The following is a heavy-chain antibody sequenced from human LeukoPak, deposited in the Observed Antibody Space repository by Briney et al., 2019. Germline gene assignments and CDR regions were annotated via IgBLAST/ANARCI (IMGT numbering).Heavy chain of an antibody. CDR3: ARGHWYYDILTGYHPYRGLDY. CDR2: INHSGST. J-gene: IGHJ4*02. V-gene: IGHV4-34*01. CDR1: GFTFNMYS. Sequence: GSLRLSCAASGFTFNMYSMNWIRQPPGKGLEWIGEINHSGSTNYNPSLKSRVTISVDTSKNQFSLKLSSVTAADTAVYYCARGHWYYDILTGYHPYRGLDYWGQGTLVTVSS. D-gene: IGHD3-9*01.